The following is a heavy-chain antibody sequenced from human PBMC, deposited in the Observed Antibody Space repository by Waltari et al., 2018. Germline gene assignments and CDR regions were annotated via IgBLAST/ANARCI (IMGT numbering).Heavy chain of an antibody. CDR2: INPNSGGT. Sequence: QVQLVQSGAEVKKPGSSVKVSCKASGGTFSSYAISWVRQAPGQGLEWMGWINPNSGGTNEAQKFQGRVTMTRDTSISTAYMELSRLRSDDTAVYYCARSWSRVGATALGYWGQGTLVTVSS. CDR1: GGTFSSYA. CDR3: ARSWSRVGATALGY. V-gene: IGHV1-2*02. J-gene: IGHJ4*02. D-gene: IGHD1-26*01.